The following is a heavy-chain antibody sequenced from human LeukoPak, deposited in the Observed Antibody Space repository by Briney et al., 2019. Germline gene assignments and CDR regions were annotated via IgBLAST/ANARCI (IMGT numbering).Heavy chain of an antibody. CDR3: ARGDRLDY. Sequence: GGSLRLSCAASGFTLRSYTMNWVRQAPGKGLEWVSSIGISSNKIYYADSVKGRFTISRDNSKNTLYLQMNSLRADDTAVYYCARGDRLDYWGQGTLVTVSS. CDR1: GFTLRSYT. V-gene: IGHV3-21*01. CDR2: IGISSNKI. J-gene: IGHJ4*02. D-gene: IGHD2-21*01.